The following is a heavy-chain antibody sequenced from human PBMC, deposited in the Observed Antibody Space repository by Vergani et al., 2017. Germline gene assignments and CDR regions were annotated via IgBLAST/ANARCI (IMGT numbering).Heavy chain of an antibody. J-gene: IGHJ4*02. CDR1: GFTFSSYG. D-gene: IGHD5-24*01. V-gene: IGHV3-33*01. CDR2: IWYDGSNK. CDR3: ARAREMATMVDY. Sequence: QVQLVESGGGVVQPGRSLRLSCAASGFTFSSYGMHWVRQAPGKGLEWVAVIWYDGSNKYYADSVKGRFTISRDNSKNTLYLQMNSLRAEDTAVYYCARAREMATMVDYWGQGTLVTVSS.